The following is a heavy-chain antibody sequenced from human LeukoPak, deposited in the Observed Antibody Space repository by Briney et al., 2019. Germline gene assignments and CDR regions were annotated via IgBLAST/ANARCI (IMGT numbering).Heavy chain of an antibody. CDR1: GGSFSGYY. J-gene: IGHJ4*02. Sequence: SETLSLTCAVYGGSFSGYYWSWIRQPPGKGLEWIGYIYYSGSTNYNPSLKSRVTISVDTSKNQFSLKLSSVTAADTAVYYCARARLGGHDYWGQGTLVTVSS. D-gene: IGHD3-16*01. CDR2: IYYSGST. V-gene: IGHV4-59*01. CDR3: ARARLGGHDY.